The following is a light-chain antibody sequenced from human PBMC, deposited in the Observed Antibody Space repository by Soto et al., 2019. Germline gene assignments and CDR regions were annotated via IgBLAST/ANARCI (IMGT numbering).Light chain of an antibody. J-gene: IGKJ4*01. CDR1: QKISSN. CDR3: QQYGSSPLT. Sequence: DIVLPQSPGTLSLSPGERATLSCRASQKISSNLAWYQQKPGQAPRLLIYGASSGATGIPDRFSGSGSGTDFTLTISRLEPEDFAVYYCQQYGSSPLTFGGGTKVDIK. V-gene: IGKV3-20*01. CDR2: GAS.